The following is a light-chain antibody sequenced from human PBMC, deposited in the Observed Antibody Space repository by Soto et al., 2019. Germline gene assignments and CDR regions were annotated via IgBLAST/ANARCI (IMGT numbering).Light chain of an antibody. J-gene: IGKJ1*01. Sequence: DIQMTQSPSTLSASVGDRATITCRASQSISSWLAWYQQKPGKAPKLLIYDASSLESGVPSRFSGSGSGTEFTLTSSSLQPDDFATYYCQQYNSYSGTFGQGTKVDIK. CDR2: DAS. CDR1: QSISSW. CDR3: QQYNSYSGT. V-gene: IGKV1-5*01.